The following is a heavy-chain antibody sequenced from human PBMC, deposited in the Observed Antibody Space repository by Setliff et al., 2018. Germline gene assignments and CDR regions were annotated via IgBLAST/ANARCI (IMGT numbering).Heavy chain of an antibody. CDR2: VSSRGNT. V-gene: IGHV4-61*09. CDR3: ARDPGYPSGVAGGFDT. Sequence: PSETLSLTCSVSGGSISSSIYYWSWIRQTAGNGLEWIGHVSSRGNTNYNPSLKSRVTISIDTSSKHFSLILTSVTAADTAVYYCARDPGYPSGVAGGFDTWGQGTTVTVSS. D-gene: IGHD2-2*03. CDR1: GGSISSSIYY. J-gene: IGHJ3*02.